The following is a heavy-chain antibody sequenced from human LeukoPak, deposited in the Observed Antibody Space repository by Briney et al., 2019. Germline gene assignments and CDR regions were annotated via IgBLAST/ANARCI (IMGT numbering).Heavy chain of an antibody. CDR1: GGSISSYY. CDR3: ARLGRRGYYDSSGYWYAFDI. CDR2: IYYSGST. J-gene: IGHJ3*02. Sequence: PSETLSLTCTVSGGSISSYYWSWIRQPPGKGLEWIGYIYYSGSTNYNPSLKSRVTISVDTSKNQFSLKLSSVTAADTAVYYCARLGRRGYYDSSGYWYAFDIWGQGTMVTVSP. D-gene: IGHD3-22*01. V-gene: IGHV4-59*08.